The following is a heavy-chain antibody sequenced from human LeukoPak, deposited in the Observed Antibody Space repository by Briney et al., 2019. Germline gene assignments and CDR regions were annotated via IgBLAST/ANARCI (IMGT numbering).Heavy chain of an antibody. CDR3: ARGVYIAAAQYGY. D-gene: IGHD6-13*01. Sequence: PSETLSLTCTVSGGSISSYYWSWLRQPPGKGLEWIGYIYYSGTTNYNPSLKSRVTIAVDTSKNQFSLKLSSVTAADTAVYYCARGVYIAAAQYGYRGQGTLVTVSS. CDR2: IYYSGTT. J-gene: IGHJ4*02. V-gene: IGHV4-59*01. CDR1: GGSISSYY.